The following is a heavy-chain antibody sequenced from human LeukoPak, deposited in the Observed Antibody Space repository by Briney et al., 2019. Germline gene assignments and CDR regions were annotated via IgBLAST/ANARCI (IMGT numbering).Heavy chain of an antibody. CDR1: RFTFSSYA. D-gene: IGHD5-18*01. CDR3: ARDRDTAMVHAAFDI. V-gene: IGHV3-30*04. CDR2: ISYDGSNK. J-gene: IGHJ3*02. Sequence: PGRSLRLSCAASRFTFSSYAIHWVRQAPGKGLEWVAVISYDGSNKYYADSVKGRFTISRDNSKNTLYLQMNSLRAEDTAVYYCARDRDTAMVHAAFDIWGQGTMVTVSS.